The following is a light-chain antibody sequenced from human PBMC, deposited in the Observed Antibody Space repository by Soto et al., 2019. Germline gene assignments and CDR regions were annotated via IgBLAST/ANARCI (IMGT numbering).Light chain of an antibody. CDR2: EGS. Sequence: QSALTQPASVSGSPGQSITISCTGTSSDVGSYNLVSWYQQYPGKAPKLMLYEGSKRPSGVSNRFSGSKSGNTASLTISGLQAEDEADYYCCSYAGSSTHAVFGGCTQLTVI. J-gene: IGLJ7*01. V-gene: IGLV2-23*01. CDR1: SSDVGSYNL. CDR3: CSYAGSSTHAV.